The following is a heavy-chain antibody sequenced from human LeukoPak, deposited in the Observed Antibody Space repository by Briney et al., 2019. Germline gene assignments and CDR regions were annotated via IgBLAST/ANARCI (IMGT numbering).Heavy chain of an antibody. V-gene: IGHV4-34*01. CDR2: INHSGST. J-gene: IGHJ5*02. D-gene: IGHD3-10*01. CDR1: GGSFSGYY. CDR3: ARKGARYYGSGSYYKSQALNWFDP. Sequence: SETLSLTCAVYGGSFSGYYRSWIRQPPGKGLEWIGEINHSGSTNYNPSLKSRVTISVDTSKDQFSLKLSSVTAADTAVYYCARKGARYYGSGSYYKSQALNWFDPWGQGTLVTVSS.